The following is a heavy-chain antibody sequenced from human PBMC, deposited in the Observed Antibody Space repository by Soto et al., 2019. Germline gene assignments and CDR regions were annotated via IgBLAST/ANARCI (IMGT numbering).Heavy chain of an antibody. V-gene: IGHV4-59*01. CDR2: IYYSGST. CDR3: ASYGSGSYKGSTFDY. J-gene: IGHJ4*02. CDR1: GGSISSYY. D-gene: IGHD3-10*01. Sequence: KTSETLSLTCTVSGGSISSYYWSWIRQPPGKGLEWIGYIYYSGSTNYNPSLKSRVTISVDTSKNQFSLKLSSVTAADTAVYYCASYGSGSYKGSTFDYWGQGTLVTVSS.